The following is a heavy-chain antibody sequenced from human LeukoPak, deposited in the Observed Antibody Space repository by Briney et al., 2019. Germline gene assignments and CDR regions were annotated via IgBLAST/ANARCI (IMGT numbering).Heavy chain of an antibody. J-gene: IGHJ5*02. D-gene: IGHD3-3*01. V-gene: IGHV4-4*07. CDR1: GGSISSYY. CDR2: IYTSGST. CDR3: ARDRPKDYDFWSGYYKGDWFDP. Sequence: SETLSLTCTVSGGSISSYYWSWIRQPAGKGLEWIGRIYTSGSTNYNPSLKSRVTMSVDTSKNQFSLKLSSVTAADTAVYYCARDRPKDYDFWSGYYKGDWFDPWGQGTLVTVSS.